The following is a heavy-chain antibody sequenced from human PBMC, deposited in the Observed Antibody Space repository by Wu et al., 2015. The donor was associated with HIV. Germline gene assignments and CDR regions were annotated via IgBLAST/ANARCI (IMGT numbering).Heavy chain of an antibody. CDR2: IIPIVGTP. V-gene: IGHV1-69*05. Sequence: QVQLVQSGAEVKKPGSSVHVSCKASEDFFTNYGVNWVRQAPGQGLEWMGGIIPIVGTPKYAQRLHGRVTISTDEDMSTAYMELSNLRYEDSAVYYCATHPGWTGVLDAFDMVGPRD. CDR1: EDFFTNYG. CDR3: ATHPGWTGVLDAFDM. J-gene: IGHJ3*02. D-gene: IGHD3/OR15-3a*01.